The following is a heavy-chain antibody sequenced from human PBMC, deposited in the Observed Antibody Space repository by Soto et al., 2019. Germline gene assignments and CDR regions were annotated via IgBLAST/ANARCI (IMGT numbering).Heavy chain of an antibody. D-gene: IGHD6-13*01. J-gene: IGHJ6*03. V-gene: IGHV1-18*01. Sequence: ASVKVSCKASDYTLTSYVISWVRQAPGQGLEWMGWISAYNGNTNYAQKLQGRVTMTTDTSTSTAYMELRSLRSDDTAVYYCATREGEAAAGNHMDVWGKGTTVTVSS. CDR2: ISAYNGNT. CDR3: ATREGEAAAGNHMDV. CDR1: DYTLTSYV.